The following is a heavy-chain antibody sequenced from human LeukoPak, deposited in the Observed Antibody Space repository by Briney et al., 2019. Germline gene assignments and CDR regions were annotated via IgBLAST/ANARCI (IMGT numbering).Heavy chain of an antibody. D-gene: IGHD6-6*01. Sequence: PGGSLRLSCAASRFTFSDYQMSWIRQAPGKGLEWVSYISNSGYTIYYADSVKGRFTISRDNAKNSLYLQVNILRAEDTAVYYCVRYSSSSMDYWGQGTLVTVSS. V-gene: IGHV3-11*01. CDR3: VRYSSSSMDY. CDR2: ISNSGYTI. CDR1: RFTFSDYQ. J-gene: IGHJ4*02.